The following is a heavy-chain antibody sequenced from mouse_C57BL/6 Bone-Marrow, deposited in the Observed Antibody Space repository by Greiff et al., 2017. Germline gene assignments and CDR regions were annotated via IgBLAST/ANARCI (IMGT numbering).Heavy chain of an antibody. J-gene: IGHJ3*01. D-gene: IGHD1-1*02. CDR2: INPGSGGT. V-gene: IGHV1-54*01. CDR3: ARRWAY. Sequence: VQLQQSGAELVRPGTSVTVSCKASGYAFTNYLIEWVKQRPGQGLEWIGVINPGSGGTNYNEKFKGKATLTADKSSSTAYMQLSSLTSEDSAVYFCARRWAYWGQGTLVTVSA. CDR1: GYAFTNYL.